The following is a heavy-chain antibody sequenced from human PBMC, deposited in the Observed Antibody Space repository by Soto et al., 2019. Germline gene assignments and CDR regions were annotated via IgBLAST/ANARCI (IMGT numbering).Heavy chain of an antibody. Sequence: QVQLVQSGAEVKKPGSSVKVSCKASGGTFSSYAISWVRQAPGQGLEWTGGIIPIFGTANYAQKFQGRVTNTADESTSTAYMELSSLRSEDTAVYYCARAGDYYDSSGYYYLFDYWGQGTLVTVSS. CDR1: GGTFSSYA. D-gene: IGHD3-22*01. V-gene: IGHV1-69*01. CDR3: ARAGDYYDSSGYYYLFDY. CDR2: IIPIFGTA. J-gene: IGHJ4*02.